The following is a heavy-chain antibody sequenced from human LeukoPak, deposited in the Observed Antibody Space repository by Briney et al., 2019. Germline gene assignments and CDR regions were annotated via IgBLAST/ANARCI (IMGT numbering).Heavy chain of an antibody. CDR1: GGTFSSYA. J-gene: IGHJ4*02. Sequence: ASVKVSCKASGGTFSSYAISWVRQAPGQGLEWMGWISAYNGNTNYAQKLQGRVTMTTDTSTSTAYMELRSLRSDDTAVYYCASTYYYGSGTPGSYFDYWGQGTLVTVPS. D-gene: IGHD3-10*01. V-gene: IGHV1-18*01. CDR3: ASTYYYGSGTPGSYFDY. CDR2: ISAYNGNT.